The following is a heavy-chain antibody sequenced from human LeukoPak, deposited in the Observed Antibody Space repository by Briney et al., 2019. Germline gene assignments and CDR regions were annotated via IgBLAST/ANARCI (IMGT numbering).Heavy chain of an antibody. CDR3: AKQPYDFWSGLFDP. Sequence: GGSLRLSCAASGFTFSSYAMSWVRQALGKGLEWVSAISGSGGSTYYADSVKGRFTISRDNSKNTLYLQMNSLRAEDTAVYYCAKQPYDFWSGLFDPWGQGTLVTVSS. CDR1: GFTFSSYA. CDR2: ISGSGGST. V-gene: IGHV3-23*01. D-gene: IGHD3-3*01. J-gene: IGHJ5*02.